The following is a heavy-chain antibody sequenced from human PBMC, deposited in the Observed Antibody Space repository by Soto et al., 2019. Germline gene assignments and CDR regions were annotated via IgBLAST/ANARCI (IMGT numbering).Heavy chain of an antibody. J-gene: IGHJ5*02. CDR2: IIPIFGTA. Sequence: ASVKVSCKASGGTFSSYAISWVRQAPGQGLEWMGGIIPIFGTANYAQKFQGRVTITADESTSTAYMELSSLRSEDTAVYYCASQYCSGGSCYAVDWFDPWGQGTLVTVSS. CDR3: ASQYCSGGSCYAVDWFDP. V-gene: IGHV1-69*13. D-gene: IGHD2-15*01. CDR1: GGTFSSYA.